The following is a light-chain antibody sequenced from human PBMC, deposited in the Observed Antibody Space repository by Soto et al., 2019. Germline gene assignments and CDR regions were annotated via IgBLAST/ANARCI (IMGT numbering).Light chain of an antibody. CDR2: EGT. V-gene: IGLV2-23*01. CDR3: SSYAGGRVI. CDR1: SSDVGGSDL. Sequence: QSALTQPASVSASPGQSITISCTGTSSDVGGSDLVSWYQHYPGKAPKLIIYEGTKRPSGVSNRFSGSKSDNTASLTISGLQAEDEADYYCSSYAGGRVIFGGGTKLTVL. J-gene: IGLJ2*01.